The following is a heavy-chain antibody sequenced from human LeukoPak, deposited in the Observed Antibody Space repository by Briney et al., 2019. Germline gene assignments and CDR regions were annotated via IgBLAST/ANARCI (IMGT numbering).Heavy chain of an antibody. CDR3: AREAIPTYDSSGYYYPDY. D-gene: IGHD3-22*01. Sequence: ASVKVSCKASGYTFTSYYMHWVRQAPGQGLEWMGIINPSGGSTSYAQKFQGRVTMTRDTSTSTVYMELSSLRSEDTAVYYCAREAIPTYDSSGYYYPDYWGQGTLVTVSS. CDR1: GYTFTSYY. J-gene: IGHJ4*02. CDR2: INPSGGST. V-gene: IGHV1-46*01.